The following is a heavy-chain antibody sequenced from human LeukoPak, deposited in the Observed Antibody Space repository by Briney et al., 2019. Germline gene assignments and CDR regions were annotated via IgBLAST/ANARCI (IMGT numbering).Heavy chain of an antibody. V-gene: IGHV4-34*01. CDR2: INHSGST. CDR3: ARGRSIAAAGTPYFDY. J-gene: IGHJ4*02. Sequence: SETLSLTCAVYGGSFSGYYWSWIRQPPGKGPEWIGEINHSGSTNYNPSLKSRVTISVDTSKNQFSLKLSSVTAADTAVYYCARGRSIAAAGTPYFDYWGQGTLVTVSS. CDR1: GGSFSGYY. D-gene: IGHD6-13*01.